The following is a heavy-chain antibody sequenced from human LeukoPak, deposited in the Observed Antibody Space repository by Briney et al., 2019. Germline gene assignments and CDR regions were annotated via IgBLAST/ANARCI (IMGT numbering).Heavy chain of an antibody. CDR1: GGSISSSSYY. CDR2: IYYSGST. CDR3: ARLSGYDWESSYDY. D-gene: IGHD5-12*01. V-gene: IGHV4-39*07. J-gene: IGHJ4*02. Sequence: SETLSLTCTVSGGSISSSSYYWGWIRQPPGKGLEWIGSIYYSGSTYYNPSLKSRVTISVDTSKNQFSLKLSSVTAADTAVYYCARLSGYDWESSYDYWGQGTLATVSS.